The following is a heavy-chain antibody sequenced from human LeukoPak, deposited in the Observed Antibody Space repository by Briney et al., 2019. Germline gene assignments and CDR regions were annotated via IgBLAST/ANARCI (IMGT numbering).Heavy chain of an antibody. J-gene: IGHJ5*02. D-gene: IGHD3-10*01. V-gene: IGHV4-61*02. CDR1: GGSISSGSYY. CDR3: ARHGIYYGLGSSYGLPNWFDP. CDR2: IYTSGST. Sequence: SETLSLTCTVSGGSISSGSYYWSWIRQPAGKGLEWIGRIYTSGSTNYNPSLKSRVTISVDTSKNQFSLKLSSVTATDTAVYYCARHGIYYGLGSSYGLPNWFDPWGQGTLVTVSS.